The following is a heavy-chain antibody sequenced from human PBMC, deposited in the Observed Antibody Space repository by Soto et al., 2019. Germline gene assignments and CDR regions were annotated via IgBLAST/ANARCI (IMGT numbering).Heavy chain of an antibody. D-gene: IGHD6-19*01. CDR3: ARGKGGWLYYFDY. CDR1: GYTFTGYY. CDR2: INPNSGGT. V-gene: IGHV1-2*04. Sequence: ASVKVSCKASGYTFTGYYMHWVRQAPGQGLEWMGWINPNSGGTNYAQKFQGWVTMTRDTSISTAYMELSRLRSDDTAVYYCARGKGGWLYYFDYWGQGTLVTVSS. J-gene: IGHJ4*02.